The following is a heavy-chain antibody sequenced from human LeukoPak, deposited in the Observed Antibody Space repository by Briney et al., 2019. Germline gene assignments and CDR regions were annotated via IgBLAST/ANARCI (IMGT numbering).Heavy chain of an antibody. V-gene: IGHV3-7*04. J-gene: IGHJ4*02. Sequence: PGGSLRLSCAASGLTFSSYWMSWVRQAPGKGLEWVANIKQDGSEKYYVDSVKGRFTISRDNAKNSLYLQMNSLRAEDTAVYYCARVVGDYFDYWGQGTLVTVSS. CDR3: ARVVGDYFDY. CDR1: GLTFSSYW. CDR2: IKQDGSEK. D-gene: IGHD3-10*01.